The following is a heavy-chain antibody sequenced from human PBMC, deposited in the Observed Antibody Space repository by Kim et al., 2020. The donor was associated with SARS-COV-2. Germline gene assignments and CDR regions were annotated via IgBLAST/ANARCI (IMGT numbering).Heavy chain of an antibody. CDR2: ISYNGRNS. CDR3: GGQDCVYFDS. V-gene: IGHV3-33*05. CDR1: GITFSAFG. Sequence: GGSLRLSCAASGITFSAFGMHWVRQAPGKGLEGVAVISYNGRNSNYVDSVKGRFTISRDNSKDMLYLQMNSLRAEDTAVYYCGGQDCVYFDSWGQGTPVIVSS. D-gene: IGHD2-21*02. J-gene: IGHJ4*02.